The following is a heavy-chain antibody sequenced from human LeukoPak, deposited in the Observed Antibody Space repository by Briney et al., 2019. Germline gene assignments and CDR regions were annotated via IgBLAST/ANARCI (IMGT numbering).Heavy chain of an antibody. V-gene: IGHV4-59*08. CDR3: ARRQTYFDY. CDR2: IYYSGST. Sequence: PSGTLSLTCTVSNGSISPYFWSWIRRPPGKGLEWIGYIYYSGSTKYNPSLKSRVTISLDTSKKQFSLKLSSVTAADTALYYCARRQTYFDYRGQGTLVTVSS. J-gene: IGHJ4*02. CDR1: NGSISPYF.